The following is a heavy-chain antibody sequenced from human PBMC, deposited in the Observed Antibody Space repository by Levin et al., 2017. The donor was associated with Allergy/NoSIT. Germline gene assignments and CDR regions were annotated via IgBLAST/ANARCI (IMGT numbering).Heavy chain of an antibody. CDR2: LKSKTDGGTT. J-gene: IGHJ4*02. CDR3: TTWVGDI. D-gene: IGHD3-16*01. V-gene: IGHV3-15*01. CDR1: GFTLSNVW. Sequence: LSLTCAVSGFTLSNVWMSWVRQAPGKGLEWVGRLKSKTDGGTTDYTAPVKGRFTISADDSKNTLYLQMNSLKTEDTAVYYCTTWVGDIWGQGTLVTVSS.